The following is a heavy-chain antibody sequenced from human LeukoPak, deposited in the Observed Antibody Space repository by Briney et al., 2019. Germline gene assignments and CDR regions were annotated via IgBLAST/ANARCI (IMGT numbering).Heavy chain of an antibody. CDR1: GGSIISGGSY. D-gene: IGHD3-10*01. V-gene: IGHV4-31*03. Sequence: SETLSLTCTLSGGSIISGGSYWSWIRQHPGKGLEWIGYIYYSGSTYYNPSLKSRVTISVDTSKNQFSLKLSSVPAADTAVYYCARGREITMDPEWWFDPWGQGTLVTVSS. CDR3: ARGREITMDPEWWFDP. J-gene: IGHJ5*02. CDR2: IYYSGST.